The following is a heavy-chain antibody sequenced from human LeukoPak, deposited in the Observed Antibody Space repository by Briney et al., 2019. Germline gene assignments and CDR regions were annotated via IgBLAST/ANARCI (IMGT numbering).Heavy chain of an antibody. J-gene: IGHJ4*02. V-gene: IGHV1-2*02. CDR2: INPNSGGT. CDR3: ARVDTAMVAGGGDY. CDR1: GYSFTGYY. D-gene: IGHD5-18*01. Sequence: ASVKVYCKASGYSFTGYYMHWVRQAPGQGLEWMGWINPNSGGTKYAQKFKGRVTMTRDTSISTAYMELSRLRSDDTAVDYCARVDTAMVAGGGDYWGQGTLVTVSS.